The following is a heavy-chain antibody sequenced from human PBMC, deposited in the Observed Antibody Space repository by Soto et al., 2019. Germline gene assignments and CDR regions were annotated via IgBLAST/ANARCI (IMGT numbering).Heavy chain of an antibody. J-gene: IGHJ4*02. CDR2: IIPIFGTA. Sequence: GASVKVSCKASGGTFSSYAISWVRQAPGQGLERMGGIIPIFGTANYAQKFQGRVTITADESTSTAYMELSSLRSEDTDVYYCARDRNGGYAGDYWGQGTLVTVSS. V-gene: IGHV1-69*13. CDR1: GGTFSSYA. D-gene: IGHD5-12*01. CDR3: ARDRNGGYAGDY.